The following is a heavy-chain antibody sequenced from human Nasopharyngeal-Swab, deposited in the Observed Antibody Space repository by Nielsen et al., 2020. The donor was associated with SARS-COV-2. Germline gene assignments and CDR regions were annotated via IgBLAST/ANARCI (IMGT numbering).Heavy chain of an antibody. CDR1: GYTFTGYY. V-gene: IGHV1-2*04. CDR2: INPNSGGT. CDR3: ARGSSGVGATSFLYYYYMDV. J-gene: IGHJ6*03. D-gene: IGHD1-26*01. Sequence: ASVKVSCKASGYTFTGYYMHWVRQAPGQGLEWMGWINPNSGGTNYAQKFQGWVTMTRDTSTSTAYMELSRLRSDDTAVYYCARGSSGVGATSFLYYYYMDVWGKGTTVTVSS.